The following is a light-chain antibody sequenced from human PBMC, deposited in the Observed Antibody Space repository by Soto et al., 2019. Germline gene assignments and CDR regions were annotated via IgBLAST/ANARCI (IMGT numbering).Light chain of an antibody. Sequence: QSVLTQSPSVSAAPGQTVTISCSGTTSNIGNNYVSWYQLLPETAPKLLIYDNIKRPSGIPDRFSGSKSGTSATLVITGLQTGDEADYYCGTWESSRNWVFGGGTKLTVL. CDR1: TSNIGNNY. V-gene: IGLV1-51*01. CDR3: GTWESSRNWV. CDR2: DNI. J-gene: IGLJ3*02.